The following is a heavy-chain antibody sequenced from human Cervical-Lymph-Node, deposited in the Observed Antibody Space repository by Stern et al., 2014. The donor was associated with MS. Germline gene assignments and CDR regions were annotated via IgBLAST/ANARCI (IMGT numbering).Heavy chain of an antibody. Sequence: VHLVESGGGVVQPGRSLRLSCAASGFSFSTYGMHWVRQAPGYGLEWVALIVYDGSNENYAVSVKGRFTITRDNSKNTLYLQMNSLRAEDTAVYFCAKEGAGSGWPLDYWGQGNLVTVSS. V-gene: IGHV3-30*18. CDR1: GFSFSTYG. CDR2: IVYDGSNE. J-gene: IGHJ4*02. CDR3: AKEGAGSGWPLDY. D-gene: IGHD6-19*01.